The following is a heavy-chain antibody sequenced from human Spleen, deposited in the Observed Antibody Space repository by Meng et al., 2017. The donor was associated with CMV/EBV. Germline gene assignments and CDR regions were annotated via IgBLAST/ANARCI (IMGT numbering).Heavy chain of an antibody. CDR2: NNDSGSN. J-gene: IGHJ4*02. V-gene: IGHV4-39*01. D-gene: IGHD2-2*01. CDR3: VRQLTKRYGRIVPAAEFDY. Sequence: RNSWCSGGGCSKQPGRGREWMGGNNDSGSNYYKPTLKSRITVSVVTSRNQFSLKLTYVDAADTGVCFCVRQLTKRYGRIVPAAEFDYWGQGTLVTVSS. CDR1: RNSWCS.